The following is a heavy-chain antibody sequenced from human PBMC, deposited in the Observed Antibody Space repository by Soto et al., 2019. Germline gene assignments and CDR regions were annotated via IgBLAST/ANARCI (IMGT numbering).Heavy chain of an antibody. Sequence: ASVKVSCKASGYTFTSYGISWVRQAPGQGLEWMGWISAYNGSTSYAQKFQGRVTMTRDTSTSTVYMELSSLRSEDTAVYYCARDPYSSSPLYYYYYGMDVWGQGTTVTVSS. CDR3: ARDPYSSSPLYYYYYGMDV. V-gene: IGHV1-18*04. CDR2: ISAYNGST. J-gene: IGHJ6*02. D-gene: IGHD6-6*01. CDR1: GYTFTSYG.